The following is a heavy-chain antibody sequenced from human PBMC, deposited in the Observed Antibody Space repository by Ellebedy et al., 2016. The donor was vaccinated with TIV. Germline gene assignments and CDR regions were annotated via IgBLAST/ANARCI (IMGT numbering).Heavy chain of an antibody. D-gene: IGHD1-7*01. CDR3: AKGHHRTSTRWFDP. CDR2: IIPFFDTD. J-gene: IGHJ5*02. CDR1: GGTFSNYA. Sequence: AASVTVSCKASGGTFSNYAITWVRQAPGQGLEWMGGIIPFFDTDDYAQKFQGRVTITADESTSTAYMEPSSLRSEETAIYYCAKGHHRTSTRWFDPWGQGTLVTVSS. V-gene: IGHV1-69*13.